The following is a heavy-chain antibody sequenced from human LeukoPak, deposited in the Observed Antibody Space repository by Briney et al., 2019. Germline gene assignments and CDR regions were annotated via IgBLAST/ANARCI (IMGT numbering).Heavy chain of an antibody. Sequence: AASVKVSCKASGYTFTGYYMHWVRQAPGQGLEWMGWINRNSGGTNYAQKFQGRVTMTRDTSISTAYMELSRLRSDDTAVYYCARILTGDDQLDYWGQGTLVTVSS. CDR1: GYTFTGYY. D-gene: IGHD7-27*01. CDR3: ARILTGDDQLDY. V-gene: IGHV1-2*02. CDR2: INRNSGGT. J-gene: IGHJ4*02.